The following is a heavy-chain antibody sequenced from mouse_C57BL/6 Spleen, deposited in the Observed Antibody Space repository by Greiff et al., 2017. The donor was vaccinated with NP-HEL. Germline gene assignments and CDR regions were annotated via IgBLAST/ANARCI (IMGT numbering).Heavy chain of an antibody. J-gene: IGHJ3*01. V-gene: IGHV1-39*01. CDR1: GYSFTDYN. D-gene: IGHD2-2*01. CDR2: FNPNYGTT. Sequence: EVQLQQSGPELVKPGDSVKISCKASGYSFTDYNMNWVKQSNGKSLEWIGVFNPNYGTTSYNQKFKGKATLTVDQSSSTAYMQLNSLTSDDSAVYYCARSYGYEKGGFAYWGQGTLVTVAA. CDR3: ARSYGYEKGGFAY.